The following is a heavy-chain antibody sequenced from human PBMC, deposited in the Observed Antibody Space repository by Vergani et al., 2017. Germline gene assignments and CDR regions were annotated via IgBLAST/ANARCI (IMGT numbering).Heavy chain of an antibody. V-gene: IGHV3-23*01. D-gene: IGHD1-26*01. CDR3: ARDLGIVGATTPSY. J-gene: IGHJ4*02. Sequence: EVQLLESGGGLVQPGGSLRLSCAASGFTFSSYAMSWVRQAPGKGLEWVSAISGSGGSTYYADSVKGRFTISRDNAKNSLYLQMNSLRAEDTAVYYCARDLGIVGATTPSYWGQGTLVTVSS. CDR1: GFTFSSYA. CDR2: ISGSGGST.